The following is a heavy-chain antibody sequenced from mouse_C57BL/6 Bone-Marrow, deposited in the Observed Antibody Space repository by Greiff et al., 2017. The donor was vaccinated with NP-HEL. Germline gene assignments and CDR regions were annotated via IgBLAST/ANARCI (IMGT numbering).Heavy chain of an antibody. J-gene: IGHJ2*01. CDR1: GYTFTGNW. Sequence: VQLQQSGAELMKPGASVKLSCKATGYTFTGNWIEWVKQRPGHGLEWIGEILPGSGNTYYNERFKGKATFTADTSSNTAYMQLSNLTTEDSAIYYCARDYYGSSYFDYWGQGTTLTVSS. CDR2: ILPGSGNT. D-gene: IGHD1-1*01. V-gene: IGHV1-9*01. CDR3: ARDYYGSSYFDY.